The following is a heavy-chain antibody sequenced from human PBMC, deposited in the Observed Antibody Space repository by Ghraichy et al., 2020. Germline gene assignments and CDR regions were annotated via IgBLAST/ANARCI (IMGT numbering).Heavy chain of an antibody. J-gene: IGHJ4*02. CDR1: GGTFSSYA. V-gene: IGHV1-69*13. CDR3: ARGGYCTNGVCPYYFDY. CDR2: IIPIFGTA. D-gene: IGHD2-8*01. Sequence: SVKVSCKASGGTFSSYAISWVRQAPGQGLEWMGGIIPIFGTANYAQKFQGRVTITADESTSTAYMELSSLRSEDTAVYYCARGGYCTNGVCPYYFDYWGQGTLVTVSS.